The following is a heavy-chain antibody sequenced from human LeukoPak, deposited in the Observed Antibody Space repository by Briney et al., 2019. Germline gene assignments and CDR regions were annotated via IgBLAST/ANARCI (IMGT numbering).Heavy chain of an antibody. J-gene: IGHJ4*02. D-gene: IGHD3-10*01. Sequence: PGRSLRLSCAASGFTFDDYAMHWVRHAPGKGLEWVSGISWNSGSIGYADSVKGRLTISRDNAKNSLYLQMNSLRAEDTALYYCAKDLLSFGELSTPDFDYWGQGTLVTVSS. CDR3: AKDLLSFGELSTPDFDY. V-gene: IGHV3-9*01. CDR2: ISWNSGSI. CDR1: GFTFDDYA.